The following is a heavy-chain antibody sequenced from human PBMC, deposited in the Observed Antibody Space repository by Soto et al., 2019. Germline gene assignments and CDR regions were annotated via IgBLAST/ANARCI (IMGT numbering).Heavy chain of an antibody. Sequence: QLLESGGGLVQPGGSLRLSCVASGFPFSNYAMTWVRQAPGKGLEWVSALRGSGVSTYYADSVMGRFTISRDNYKNTLYLLMIGLRTEDTAVYYCAKIESRFFYDSTGYYPFDYWGKGTLVTVSS. D-gene: IGHD3-22*01. CDR2: LRGSGVST. CDR1: GFPFSNYA. CDR3: AKIESRFFYDSTGYYPFDY. V-gene: IGHV3-23*01. J-gene: IGHJ4*02.